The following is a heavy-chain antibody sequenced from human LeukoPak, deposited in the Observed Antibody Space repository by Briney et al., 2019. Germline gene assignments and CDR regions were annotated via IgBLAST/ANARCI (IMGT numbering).Heavy chain of an antibody. CDR3: ARVHHYYYYYMDV. CDR2: IYYSGST. V-gene: IGHV4-59*01. CDR1: GGSISRYY. J-gene: IGHJ6*03. Sequence: SETLSLTCTVSGGSISRYYWSWIRQPPGKGLEWIGYIYYSGSTNYNPSPKSRVTISVDTSKNQFSLKLSSVTAADTAVYYCARVHHYYYYYMDVWGKGTTVTVSS.